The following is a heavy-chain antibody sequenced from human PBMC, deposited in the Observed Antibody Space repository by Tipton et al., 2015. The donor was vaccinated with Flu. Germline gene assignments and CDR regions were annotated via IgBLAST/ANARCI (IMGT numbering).Heavy chain of an antibody. J-gene: IGHJ4*02. CDR3: ARTMVRGVIDY. V-gene: IGHV4-39*07. CDR1: GGSISSSSYY. Sequence: TLSLTCTVSGGSISSSSYYWGWIRQPPGKGLEWIGSIYYSGSTYYNPSLKSRVTISVDTSKNQFSLKLSSVTAADTAVYYCARTMVRGVIDYWGQGTLVTVSP. D-gene: IGHD3-10*01. CDR2: IYYSGST.